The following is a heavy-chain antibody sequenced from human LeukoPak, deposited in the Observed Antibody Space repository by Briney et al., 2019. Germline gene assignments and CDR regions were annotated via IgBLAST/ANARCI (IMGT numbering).Heavy chain of an antibody. CDR1: GFTFSDYY. Sequence: KAGGSLRLSCAASGFTFSDYYMSWIRQAPGKGLEWVSYISSSGSTIYYADSVKGRFTISRDNAKNSLYLQMNSLRAEDTAVYYCAKDRLWWVLTGSMDVWGKGTTVTISS. J-gene: IGHJ6*04. D-gene: IGHD3-9*01. CDR2: ISSSGSTI. CDR3: AKDRLWWVLTGSMDV. V-gene: IGHV3-11*04.